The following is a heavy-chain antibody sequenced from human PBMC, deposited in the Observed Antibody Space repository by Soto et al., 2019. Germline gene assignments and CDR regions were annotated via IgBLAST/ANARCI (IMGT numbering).Heavy chain of an antibody. CDR2: INPNSGGT. D-gene: IGHD3-22*01. CDR1: GYTFTGYY. J-gene: IGHJ4*02. V-gene: IGHV1-2*02. CDR3: ARRDYYDSSGSANFDY. Sequence: QVQLVQSGAEVKKPGASVKVSCKASGYTFTGYYMHWVRQAPGQGLEWMGWINPNSGGTNYAQKFQGRVTMTRDTSISTAYMELSRLRSDDTAVYYCARRDYYDSSGSANFDYWGQGILVTVSS.